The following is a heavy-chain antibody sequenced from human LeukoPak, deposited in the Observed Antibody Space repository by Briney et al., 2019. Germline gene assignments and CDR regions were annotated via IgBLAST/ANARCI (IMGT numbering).Heavy chain of an antibody. Sequence: SQTLSLTCAISGDSVSSNSAAWNWIRQSPSRGLEWLGRTYYRSKWYNDYAVSVKSRITINPDTSKNQFSLQLNSVTPEDTAVYYCARDQDIVVVPAATNWFDPWGQGTLVTVSS. CDR3: ARDQDIVVVPAATNWFDP. J-gene: IGHJ5*02. D-gene: IGHD2-2*01. CDR1: GDSVSSNSAA. CDR2: TYYRSKWYN. V-gene: IGHV6-1*01.